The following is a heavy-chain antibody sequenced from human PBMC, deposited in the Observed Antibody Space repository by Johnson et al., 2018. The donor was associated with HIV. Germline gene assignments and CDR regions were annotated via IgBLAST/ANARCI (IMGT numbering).Heavy chain of an antibody. Sequence: QVQLVESGGGVVQPGRSLRLSCAASGFTFSSYGMHWVRQAPGKGLEWVAVISADGTNKYYADSVKGRFTISRENSKNILYLQMESLRPEDTAMYFCAGDWGLYNWNDPGAFDIWGQGTMVTVSS. CDR1: GFTFSSYG. J-gene: IGHJ3*02. V-gene: IGHV3-30*03. D-gene: IGHD1-1*01. CDR3: AGDWGLYNWNDPGAFDI. CDR2: ISADGTNK.